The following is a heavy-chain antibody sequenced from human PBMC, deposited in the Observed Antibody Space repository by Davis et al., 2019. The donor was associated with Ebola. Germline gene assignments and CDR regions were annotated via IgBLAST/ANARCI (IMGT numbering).Heavy chain of an antibody. J-gene: IGHJ4*02. CDR1: GFLFSSYA. V-gene: IGHV3-23*01. CDR2: ISASGGAT. Sequence: SLNTPCAASGFLFSSYAMRWVRQAPGRGLEWVSSISASGGATFYADSVKGRIVMSRDNSNDTLYLRMNNLRAEDTAIYYCAKDLTSYYGSGDFFDYWGQGILVTVSS. CDR3: AKDLTSYYGSGDFFDY. D-gene: IGHD3-10*01.